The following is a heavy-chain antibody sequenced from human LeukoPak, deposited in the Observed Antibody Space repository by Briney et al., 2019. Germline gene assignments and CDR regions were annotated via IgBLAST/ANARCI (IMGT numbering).Heavy chain of an antibody. D-gene: IGHD2-15*01. Sequence: GGSLRLSCAASGFSLSTYALSWVRQAPGGGLEWVAAISGSGDKTYHADSVKGRFTISKDNSENRLSLQMDSLRAEDTAVYFCAKDTTAWWYHRAYMNVWGKGTTVTVSS. CDR3: AKDTTAWWYHRAYMNV. J-gene: IGHJ6*03. V-gene: IGHV3-23*01. CDR2: ISGSGDKT. CDR1: GFSLSTYA.